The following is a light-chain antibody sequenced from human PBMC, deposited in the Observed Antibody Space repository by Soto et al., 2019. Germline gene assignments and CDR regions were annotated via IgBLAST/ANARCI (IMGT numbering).Light chain of an antibody. CDR1: QSVGYY. CDR2: GSS. Sequence: EIVMTQSPATLSVSPGGRATLSCRASQSVGYYLAWYQQRPGQAPRLLIFGSSTRATGIPARFSGSGSGTDFPLTISSLQSEDFAVYYCLQYNDRPQTFGQGTKVEI. CDR3: LQYNDRPQT. J-gene: IGKJ1*01. V-gene: IGKV3-15*01.